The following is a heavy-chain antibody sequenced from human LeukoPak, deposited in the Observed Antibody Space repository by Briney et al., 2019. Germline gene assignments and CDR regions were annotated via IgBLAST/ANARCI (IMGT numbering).Heavy chain of an antibody. D-gene: IGHD5-18*01. CDR2: IYYSGTT. Sequence: SETLSLTCTVSGDSISSSSYYWGWIRQPPGKGLEWIGSIYYSGTTHYNPSLESRVTISVDTSKNQFSLKLASVTAADTAVYYCAKGAGGFSYYNWFDPWGQGTLVTVSS. J-gene: IGHJ5*02. CDR1: GDSISSSSYY. V-gene: IGHV4-39*07. CDR3: AKGAGGFSYYNWFDP.